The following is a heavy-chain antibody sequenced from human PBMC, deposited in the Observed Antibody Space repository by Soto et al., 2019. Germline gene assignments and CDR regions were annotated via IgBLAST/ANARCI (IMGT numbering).Heavy chain of an antibody. CDR3: FRGGVTSRTFDY. Sequence: PGESLKISCKGSGYTFTSHWIGWVRQMPGQGLEWMGIIFPDDSDTRYSPSFQGHVTISVDKSISTAYVQWSSLKASDSAIYYCFRGGVTSRTFDYWGQGTLVTVSS. D-gene: IGHD3-16*01. CDR2: IFPDDSDT. J-gene: IGHJ4*02. CDR1: GYTFTSHW. V-gene: IGHV5-51*01.